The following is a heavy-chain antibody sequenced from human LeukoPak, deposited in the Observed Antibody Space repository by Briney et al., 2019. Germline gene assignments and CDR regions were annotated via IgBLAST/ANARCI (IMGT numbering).Heavy chain of an antibody. D-gene: IGHD3-3*01. CDR2: INPSGSST. CDR1: GYTFTSYY. J-gene: IGHJ3*02. V-gene: IGHV1-46*01. CDR3: ARDLGYDFSGVTHDAFDI. Sequence: ASVKVSCKASGYTFTSYYMHWVRQAPGQGLEWVGIINPSGSSTSYAQKFQGRVTMTRDTSTSTVYMELSSLRSEDTAVYYCARDLGYDFSGVTHDAFDIWGQGTMVTVSS.